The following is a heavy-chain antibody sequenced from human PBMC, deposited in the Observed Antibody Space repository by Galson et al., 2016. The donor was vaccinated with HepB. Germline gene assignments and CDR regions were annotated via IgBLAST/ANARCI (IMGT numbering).Heavy chain of an antibody. V-gene: IGHV3-30*14. CDR2: ISHDGGNH. CDR1: GFTFSSHS. Sequence: SQRLSCAASGFTFSSHSTHWARQAPGKGLEWVAVISHDGGNHFYADSVKGRFTISRDNSRNTLYLQMNRLKPDDTAVYFCARGLRWSGFFKIYFYYGMDVWGQGTTVTVSS. CDR3: ARGLRWSGFFKIYFYYGMDV. D-gene: IGHD3-3*01. J-gene: IGHJ6*02.